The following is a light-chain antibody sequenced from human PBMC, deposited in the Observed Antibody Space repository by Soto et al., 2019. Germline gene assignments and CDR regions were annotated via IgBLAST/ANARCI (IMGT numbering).Light chain of an antibody. CDR2: SND. V-gene: IGLV1-44*01. J-gene: IGLJ1*01. Sequence: QSVLTQPPSASGTPEQRVTMSCSGSSSNIGGNTVNWYRQVPGTAPKLLIYSNDQRPSGVPDRLSGSKSGTSASLAISGLQSEDEADYYCAAWDDSLDGLYVFGTGTKVTVL. CDR1: SSNIGGNT. CDR3: AAWDDSLDGLYV.